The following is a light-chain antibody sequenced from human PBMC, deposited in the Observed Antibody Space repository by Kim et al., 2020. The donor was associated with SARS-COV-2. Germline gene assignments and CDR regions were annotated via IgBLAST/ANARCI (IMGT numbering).Light chain of an antibody. J-gene: IGLJ2*01. CDR2: QDS. Sequence: VSPGQTASITCAGDKLGDKYACWYQQKPGQSPVLVIYQDSKRPSGIPERFSASNSGNTATLTISGTQAMDEADYYCQAWDSSTVVFGGGTQLTVL. V-gene: IGLV3-1*01. CDR1: KLGDKY. CDR3: QAWDSSTVV.